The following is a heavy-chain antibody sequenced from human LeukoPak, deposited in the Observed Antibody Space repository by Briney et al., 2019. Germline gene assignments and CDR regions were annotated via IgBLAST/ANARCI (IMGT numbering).Heavy chain of an antibody. D-gene: IGHD5-12*01. CDR3: ARDRLRPYFDY. Sequence: LSLTCTVSGGSISSYYWSWIRQAPGKGLEWVSYISSSGSTIYYADSVKGRFTISRDNAKNSLYLQMNSLRAEDTAVYYCARDRLRPYFDYWGQGTLVTVSS. CDR1: GGSISSYY. J-gene: IGHJ4*02. CDR2: ISSSGSTI. V-gene: IGHV3-11*01.